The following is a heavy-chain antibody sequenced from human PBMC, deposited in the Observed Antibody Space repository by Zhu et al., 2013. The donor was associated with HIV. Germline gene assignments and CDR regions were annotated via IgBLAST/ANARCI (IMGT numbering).Heavy chain of an antibody. Sequence: EVQLLESGGGLVQPGGSLRLSCAPSGFTFGRYAMSWVRQAPGKGLEWVSAISGSGGDTYYADSVKGRFIISRDNSKSALYLQMDSLRAEDTAIYYCAKDLAKGGVSFGHWGQGTLVTVSS. CDR1: GFTFGRYA. CDR2: ISGSGGDT. CDR3: AKDLAKGGVSFGH. V-gene: IGHV3-23*01. J-gene: IGHJ4*02. D-gene: IGHD3-16*01.